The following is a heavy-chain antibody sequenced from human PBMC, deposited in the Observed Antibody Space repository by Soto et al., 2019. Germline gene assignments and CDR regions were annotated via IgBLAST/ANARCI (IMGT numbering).Heavy chain of an antibody. V-gene: IGHV4-30-4*01. CDR1: GGSISSGDYY. D-gene: IGHD2-2*01. CDR2: IYYSGST. Sequence: TVSGGSISSGDYYWSWIRQPPGKGLEWIGYIYYSGSTYYNPSLKSRVTISVDTSKNQFSLKLSSVTAADTAVYYCARAYVVPAAKTNWFDPWGQGTLVTVSS. J-gene: IGHJ5*02. CDR3: ARAYVVPAAKTNWFDP.